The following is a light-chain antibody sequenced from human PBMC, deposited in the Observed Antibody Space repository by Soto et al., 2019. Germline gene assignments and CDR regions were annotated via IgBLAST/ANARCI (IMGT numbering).Light chain of an antibody. Sequence: IQMTQSPSTLSASVGDRVTITCRASQSVSTWLAWYQQKPGKAPKLLIYDASSLEGGVPSRFSASGFGLEFTLTITSMRPDDFATYHCQQYHAFPWTFGQGTKVEIK. CDR1: QSVSTW. J-gene: IGKJ1*01. CDR2: DAS. V-gene: IGKV1-5*01. CDR3: QQYHAFPWT.